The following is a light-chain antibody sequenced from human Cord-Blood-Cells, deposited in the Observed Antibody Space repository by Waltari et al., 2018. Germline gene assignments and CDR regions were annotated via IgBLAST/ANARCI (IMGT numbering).Light chain of an antibody. CDR3: QQYNSYSPYT. CDR2: DAS. V-gene: IGKV1-5*01. Sequence: DIQMTQSPSTLSASVGDRVTITCRASQSISSWLAWYQQKPGKAPKLLIYDASSLESVVPSRFSGSGSGTEFTLTISSLQPDDFATYYCQQYNSYSPYTFGQGTKLEIK. J-gene: IGKJ2*01. CDR1: QSISSW.